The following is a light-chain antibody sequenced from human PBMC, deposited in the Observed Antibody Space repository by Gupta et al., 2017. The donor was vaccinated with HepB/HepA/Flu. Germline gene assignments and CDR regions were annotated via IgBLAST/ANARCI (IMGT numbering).Light chain of an antibody. V-gene: IGKV3-15*01. J-gene: IGKJ2*03. Sequence: EIVMTQSPATLSVSPGERATLSCRASQSVGSYLAWYQQTPGQAPRLLIYGASTRATGIPGRFSGSGSGTEFTLTISSLQSEDFAVYYCQQYSNWPPYSFGQGTKLEIK. CDR3: QQYSNWPPYS. CDR1: QSVGSY. CDR2: GAS.